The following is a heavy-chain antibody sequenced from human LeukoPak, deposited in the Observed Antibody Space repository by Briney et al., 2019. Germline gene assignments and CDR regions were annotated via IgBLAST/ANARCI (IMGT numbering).Heavy chain of an antibody. V-gene: IGHV1-18*01. CDR1: GYTFTSYG. Sequence: ASVKVSCKASGYTFTSYGIIWVRQAPGQGLEWMGWISAYNGNTNYAQKLQGRVTMTTDTSTSTAYMELRSLRSDDTAVYYCARGVPVYYDFWSGYSNWFDPWGQGTLVTVSS. CDR3: ARGVPVYYDFWSGYSNWFDP. J-gene: IGHJ5*02. CDR2: ISAYNGNT. D-gene: IGHD3-3*01.